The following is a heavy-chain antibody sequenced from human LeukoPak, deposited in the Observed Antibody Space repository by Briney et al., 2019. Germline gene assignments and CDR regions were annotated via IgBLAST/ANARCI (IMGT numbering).Heavy chain of an antibody. D-gene: IGHD1-26*01. V-gene: IGHV3-11*05. CDR3: ARDSGSYYDY. Sequence: PGGSLRLSCAASGFSLSDYYMSWIRQAPGKGLEGISHISSSSYTNYSDSVKGRFTISRDNAKNSLHLQMSSLRAEDTAVYYCARDSGSYYDYWGQGTLVTVSS. CDR2: ISSSSYT. J-gene: IGHJ4*02. CDR1: GFSLSDYY.